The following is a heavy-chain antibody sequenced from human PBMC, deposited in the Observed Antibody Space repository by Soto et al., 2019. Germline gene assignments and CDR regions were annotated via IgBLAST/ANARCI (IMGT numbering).Heavy chain of an antibody. J-gene: IGHJ5*02. CDR3: ARHRNWFDP. CDR1: GFSLDTSGVA. Sequence: QITLKESGPPLVKPTQTLTLTCTFSGFSLDTSGVAVGWIRQPPGKALEWLALIFWDDAKRYNPSLQRRLSVSRGTSENQVVFTMTNMDPLDTATYYCARHRNWFDPWGQGALVTVSS. CDR2: IFWDDAK. V-gene: IGHV2-5*02.